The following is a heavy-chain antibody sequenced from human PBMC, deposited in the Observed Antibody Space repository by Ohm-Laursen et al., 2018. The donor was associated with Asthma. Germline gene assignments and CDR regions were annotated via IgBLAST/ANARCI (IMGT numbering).Heavy chain of an antibody. J-gene: IGHJ1*01. CDR1: GYTFSRYS. CDR3: ARIGPEWELPGREYSLHH. V-gene: IGHV3-21*01. CDR2: ISTASSFI. D-gene: IGHD1-26*01. Sequence: GSLRLSCSASGYTFSRYSIHWVRQISGKGLEWVASISTASSFIYYADSVRGRFTTSRDNARNSVYLQMNSLRAEGTALYYCARIGPEWELPGREYSLHHWGEGTLVTVSS.